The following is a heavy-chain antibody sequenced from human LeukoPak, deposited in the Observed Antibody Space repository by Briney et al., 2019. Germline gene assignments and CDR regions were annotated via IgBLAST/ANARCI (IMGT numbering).Heavy chain of an antibody. CDR2: ISGSGGST. Sequence: GGSLRLSCAASGFTFDDYAMHWVRQAPGKGLEWVSAISGSGGSTYYADSVKGRFTISRDNSKNTLYLQMNSLRAEDTAVYYCAKASVVVITPNDYWGQGTLVTVSS. V-gene: IGHV3-23*01. CDR3: AKASVVVITPNDY. D-gene: IGHD3-22*01. CDR1: GFTFDDYA. J-gene: IGHJ4*02.